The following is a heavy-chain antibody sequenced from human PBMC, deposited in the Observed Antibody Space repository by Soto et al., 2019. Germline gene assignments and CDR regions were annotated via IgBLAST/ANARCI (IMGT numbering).Heavy chain of an antibody. CDR2: TRYAGST. CDR1: GDSINSNDDY. CDR3: ARQIGFGRWYFDL. Sequence: SETLSLTCTVSGDSINSNDDYWGWIRQPPGKGLEWIGTTRYAGSTYSNPSLRSRVAISADTSSTQFSLRLNSVTAADTAVYYCARQIGFGRWYFDLWGRGTLVTVSS. D-gene: IGHD3-10*01. J-gene: IGHJ2*01. V-gene: IGHV4-39*01.